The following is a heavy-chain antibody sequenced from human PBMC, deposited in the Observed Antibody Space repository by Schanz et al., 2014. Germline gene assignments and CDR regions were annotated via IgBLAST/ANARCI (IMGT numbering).Heavy chain of an antibody. Sequence: EVQLVESGGGLVQPGGSLRLSCAASTSIFNHAWMSWVRQAPGKGLEWVSAISGGGGTTYYTDSVKGRFTISRDNSKSTLYLQMNSLRAEDTAVYYCAKGRFGELSAFDIWGQGTMVTVSS. J-gene: IGHJ3*02. V-gene: IGHV3-23*04. CDR1: TSIFNHAW. D-gene: IGHD3-10*01. CDR2: ISGGGGTT. CDR3: AKGRFGELSAFDI.